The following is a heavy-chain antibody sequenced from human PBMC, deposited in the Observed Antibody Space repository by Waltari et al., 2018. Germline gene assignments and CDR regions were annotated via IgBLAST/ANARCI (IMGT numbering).Heavy chain of an antibody. J-gene: IGHJ6*02. V-gene: IGHV1-2*06. D-gene: IGHD5-12*01. CDR1: GYNFIGYH. Sequence: QVQLEQSGAELKKPGASVKVSCKASGYNFIGYHIHWVRQAPGQGFEWMGRINPNSGYTNYAQRFHGRVTMTRDTSISTAYMELSGLRSDDTAVYYCARRRDGYDDYYYYSGMDVWGQGTTVTVSS. CDR3: ARRRDGYDDYYYYSGMDV. CDR2: INPNSGYT.